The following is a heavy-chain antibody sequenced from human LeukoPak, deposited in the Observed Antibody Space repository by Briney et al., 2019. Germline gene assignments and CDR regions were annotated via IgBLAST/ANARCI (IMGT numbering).Heavy chain of an antibody. J-gene: IGHJ3*02. D-gene: IGHD5-24*01. V-gene: IGHV1-2*02. Sequence: ASVKVSCKASGYTFTGYYMHWVRQAPGQGLEWMGWINPNSGGTHYAQKFQGRVTMTRDTSITTAYMELSRLRSDDTAVYYCARDLGDAAFDIWGQGTVVTVSS. CDR1: GYTFTGYY. CDR2: INPNSGGT. CDR3: ARDLGDAAFDI.